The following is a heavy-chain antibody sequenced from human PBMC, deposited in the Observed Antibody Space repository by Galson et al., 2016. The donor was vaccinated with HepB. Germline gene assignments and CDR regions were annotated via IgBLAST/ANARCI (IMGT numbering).Heavy chain of an antibody. CDR1: GFRFTIYN. CDR3: ARPRGGSNDFDH. CDR2: ISSSGSYI. D-gene: IGHD3-10*01. V-gene: IGHV3-21*06. Sequence: SLRLSCAGSGFRFTIYNMNWVRQAPGKGLEWVASISSSGSYIYYADSVEGRFTISIDNALNAVYPQIDSLRAEDTALYYCARPRGGSNDFDHWGQGTLVTVSS. J-gene: IGHJ4*02.